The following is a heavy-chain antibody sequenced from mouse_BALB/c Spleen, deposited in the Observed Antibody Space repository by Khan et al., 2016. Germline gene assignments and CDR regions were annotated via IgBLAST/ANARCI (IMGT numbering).Heavy chain of an antibody. Sequence: EVQLQESGGGLVQPGGSMKLSCVASGFTFSNYWMNWVRQSPEKGLEWVAEIRLKSNNYATHYAESVKGRFTISRDDSKSSVYLQMNNLRAEDTGIYYCTSNLHWGQGTTLTVSS. V-gene: IGHV6-6*02. CDR1: GFTFSNYW. CDR3: TSNLH. J-gene: IGHJ2*01. CDR2: IRLKSNNYAT. D-gene: IGHD4-1*01.